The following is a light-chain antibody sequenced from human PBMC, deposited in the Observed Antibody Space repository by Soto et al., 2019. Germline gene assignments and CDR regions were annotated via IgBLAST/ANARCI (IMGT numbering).Light chain of an antibody. CDR2: EVH. V-gene: IGLV2-8*01. Sequence: QSALTQPPSASGSPGQSVTISCTGTSSDVGGYNYVSWYQQHPCKVPKLMVYEVHKRPSGVPDRFSGSKSGNTASLTVAGLQAEDEADYYCASYAGGNNVFGTGTKLTVL. CDR1: SSDVGGYNY. J-gene: IGLJ1*01. CDR3: ASYAGGNNV.